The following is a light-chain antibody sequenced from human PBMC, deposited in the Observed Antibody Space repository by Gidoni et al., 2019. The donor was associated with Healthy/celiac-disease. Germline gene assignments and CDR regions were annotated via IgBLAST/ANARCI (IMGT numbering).Light chain of an antibody. CDR1: QSVLYASNNKNF. CDR2: WAS. J-gene: IGKJ4*01. CDR3: QQYYRTPT. V-gene: IGKV4-1*01. Sequence: DIVVTQSLDSLTVSLGERATIYCKSSQSVLYASNNKNFLAWYQHKPRHPPRLLLYWASTRASGFPDRFIGSGSGTNFTLTISSLQAEDVALYYCQQYYRTPTFGGGTRVEI.